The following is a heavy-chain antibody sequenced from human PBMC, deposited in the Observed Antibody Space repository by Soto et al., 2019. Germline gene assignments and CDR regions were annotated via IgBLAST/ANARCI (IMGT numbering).Heavy chain of an antibody. D-gene: IGHD2-21*02. CDR2: MYNTGST. CDR1: GGSISGYY. V-gene: IGHV4-59*01. CDR3: ARDLWGYCGTDCYPLDV. Sequence: PSETLSLTCTVSGGSISGYYWSWIRQPPGKGLEWIGYMYNTGSTVYNPSFKSRVTISVDTSKNQFSLKLNSVTAADTAVYYCARDLWGYCGTDCYPLDVWGQGXTVTVS. J-gene: IGHJ6*02.